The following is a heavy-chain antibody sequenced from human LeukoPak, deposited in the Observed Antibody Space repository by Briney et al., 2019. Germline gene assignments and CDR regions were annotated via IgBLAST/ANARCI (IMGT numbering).Heavy chain of an antibody. Sequence: GGSLRLSCAASGFTFHSYSMNWVRQAPGKGLEWVSSIFSSGAYIYYADSVKGRFTISRDNAKNSLYLQMNSLRAEDTAVYYCARVGYGDYGGFDYWGQGTLVTVSS. CDR2: IFSSGAYI. J-gene: IGHJ4*02. D-gene: IGHD4-17*01. V-gene: IGHV3-21*01. CDR3: ARVGYGDYGGFDY. CDR1: GFTFHSYS.